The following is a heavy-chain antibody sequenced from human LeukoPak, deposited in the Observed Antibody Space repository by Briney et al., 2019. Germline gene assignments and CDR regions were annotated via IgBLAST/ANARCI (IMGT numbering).Heavy chain of an antibody. J-gene: IGHJ4*02. CDR2: ISSGSSSI. CDR3: ARVISSSWGYYFDY. D-gene: IGHD6-13*01. CDR1: GFTFSSYG. V-gene: IGHV3-48*01. Sequence: GGSLRLSCAASGFTFSSYGMNWVRQAPGKGLEWVSYISSGSSSIYYADSVKGRFTISRDNAKNSLYLQMNSLRAEDTAVYYCARVISSSWGYYFDYWGQGTLVTVSS.